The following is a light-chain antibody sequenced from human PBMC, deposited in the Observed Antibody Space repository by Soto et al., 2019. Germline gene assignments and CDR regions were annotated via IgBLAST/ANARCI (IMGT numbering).Light chain of an antibody. CDR3: QQSYSTPPT. V-gene: IGKV1-39*01. CDR2: AAS. CDR1: QSISSY. Sequence: DIQMTQSPSSLSASVGDRVTITCRASQSISSYLNWYQQKPGKDDKLLIYAASSLQSGVPSRFSGSGSGTDFTLTISSLQPEDFATYYCQQSYSTPPTFGQGTKVDI. J-gene: IGKJ1*01.